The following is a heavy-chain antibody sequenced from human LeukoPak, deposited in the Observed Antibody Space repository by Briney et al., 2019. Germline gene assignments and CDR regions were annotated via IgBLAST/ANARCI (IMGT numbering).Heavy chain of an antibody. CDR1: GGPISSSSYY. V-gene: IGHV4-39*07. CDR3: AREGSSWYSFRDYYYYMDV. J-gene: IGHJ6*03. Sequence: PSETLSLTCTVSGGPISSSSYYWGWIRQPPGKGLEWIGSIYYSGSTYYNPSLKSRVTISVDTSKNQFSLKLSSVTAADTAVYYCAREGSSWYSFRDYYYYMDVWGKGTTVTVSS. CDR2: IYYSGST. D-gene: IGHD6-13*01.